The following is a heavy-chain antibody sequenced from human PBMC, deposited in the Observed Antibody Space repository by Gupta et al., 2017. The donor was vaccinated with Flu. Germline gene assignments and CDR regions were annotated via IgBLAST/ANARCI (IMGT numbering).Heavy chain of an antibody. Sequence: QVQLQESGPGLVKPSETLSLTCAVSGYSISSGYYWGWIRQPPGKGLEWIGSIYHSGSTYYNPSLKSRVTISVDTSKNQFSLKLSSVTAADTAVYYCARGSSYSSSWSTTVGKVFDYWGQGTLVTVSS. CDR3: ARGSSYSSSWSTTVGKVFDY. V-gene: IGHV4-38-2*01. J-gene: IGHJ4*02. CDR1: GYSISSGYY. CDR2: IYHSGST. D-gene: IGHD6-13*01.